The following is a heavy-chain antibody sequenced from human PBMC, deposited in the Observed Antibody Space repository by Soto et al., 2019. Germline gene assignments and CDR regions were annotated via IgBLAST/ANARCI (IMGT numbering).Heavy chain of an antibody. V-gene: IGHV3-30*18. CDR2: ISDDGNNK. Sequence: QVQLVEAGGGVVQPGRSLRLSCAASGFTFNTYGVHWVRQAPGRGLGWGAVISDDGNNKYYADSVKGRLTISRDNSKNTLYLQMNSLRAEDTAVYYCAKGQHCSSTSCYFYYYGMDVWGQGTTVAVSS. CDR1: GFTFNTYG. D-gene: IGHD2-2*01. CDR3: AKGQHCSSTSCYFYYYGMDV. J-gene: IGHJ6*02.